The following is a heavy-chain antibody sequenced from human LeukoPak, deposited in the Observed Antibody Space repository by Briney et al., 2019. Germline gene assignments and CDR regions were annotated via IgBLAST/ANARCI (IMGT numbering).Heavy chain of an antibody. D-gene: IGHD3-3*01. CDR1: GYTFTGYY. CDR3: ARGSDDLWSGYSPSY. V-gene: IGHV1-2*02. Sequence: VASVKVSCKASGYTFTGYYMHWVRQAPGQGLEWMGWINPNSGGTNNAQKFQGRVTMTRDTTISTAYMELSRLRSDDTAVYYCARGSDDLWSGYSPSYWGQGTLVTVSS. J-gene: IGHJ4*02. CDR2: INPNSGGT.